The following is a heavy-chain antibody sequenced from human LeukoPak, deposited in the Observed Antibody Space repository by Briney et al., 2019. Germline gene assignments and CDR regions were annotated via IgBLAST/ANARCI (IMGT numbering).Heavy chain of an antibody. CDR1: GGSSSSYY. J-gene: IGHJ6*02. D-gene: IGHD1-26*01. CDR2: IYYSGST. Sequence: SETLSLTCTVSGGSSSSYYWSWIRQSPGKGLEWIGYIYYSGSTNYNPSLKSRVTMSVDTSKNQFSLMLSSVTAADTAVYYCANRLQTSWVMDVWGQGTTATVSS. V-gene: IGHV4-59*01. CDR3: ANRLQTSWVMDV.